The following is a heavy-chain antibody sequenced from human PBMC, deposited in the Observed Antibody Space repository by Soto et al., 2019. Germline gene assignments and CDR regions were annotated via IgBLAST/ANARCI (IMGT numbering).Heavy chain of an antibody. D-gene: IGHD3-10*01. J-gene: IGHJ3*02. CDR3: AKDLLSLWFGEVLGAFDI. V-gene: IGHV3-30*18. Sequence: GGSLRLSCAASGFTFSSYGMHWVRQAPGKGLEWVAVISYDGSNKYYADSVKGRFTISRDNSKNTLYLQMNSLRAEDTAVYYCAKDLLSLWFGEVLGAFDIWGQGTMVTVSS. CDR2: ISYDGSNK. CDR1: GFTFSSYG.